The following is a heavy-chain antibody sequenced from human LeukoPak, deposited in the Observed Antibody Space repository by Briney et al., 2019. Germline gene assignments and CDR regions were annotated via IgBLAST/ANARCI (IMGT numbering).Heavy chain of an antibody. CDR3: ARDPPVLRYFDWLSDAFDI. J-gene: IGHJ3*02. Sequence: GASVKVSCKASGYTFTSYGISWVRQAPGQGLEWMGWIGAYNGNTNYAQKLQGRVTMTTDTSTSTAYMELRSLRSDDTAVYYCARDPPVLRYFDWLSDAFDIWGQGTMVTVSS. CDR2: IGAYNGNT. V-gene: IGHV1-18*01. CDR1: GYTFTSYG. D-gene: IGHD3-9*01.